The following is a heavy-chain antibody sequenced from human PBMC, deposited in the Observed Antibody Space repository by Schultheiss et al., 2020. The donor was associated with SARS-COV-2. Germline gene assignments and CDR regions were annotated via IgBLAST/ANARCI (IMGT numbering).Heavy chain of an antibody. CDR3: ARVTKSTSCHIDP. Sequence: GGSLRLSCAASGFTFSSYSMNWVRQAPGKGLEWVSSISSSSSYIYYADSVKGRFTISRENAKNSLYLQMNSLRAGDTAVYYCARVTKSTSCHIDPWGQGTLVTVSS. CDR2: ISSSSSYI. V-gene: IGHV3-21*04. D-gene: IGHD2-2*01. CDR1: GFTFSSYS. J-gene: IGHJ5*02.